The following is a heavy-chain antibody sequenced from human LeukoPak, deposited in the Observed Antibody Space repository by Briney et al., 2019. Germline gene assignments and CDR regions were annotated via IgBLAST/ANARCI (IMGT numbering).Heavy chain of an antibody. Sequence: GGSLRLSCAASGFTFSSYAMSWVRQAPGKGLEWVSAISGSGGSTYYADSVKGRFTISRDNSKNTVYLQMNSLRAEDTAVYYCAKDRIQLWSRYAFDIWGQGTMVTVSS. D-gene: IGHD5-18*01. CDR1: GFTFSSYA. J-gene: IGHJ3*02. CDR3: AKDRIQLWSRYAFDI. CDR2: ISGSGGST. V-gene: IGHV3-23*01.